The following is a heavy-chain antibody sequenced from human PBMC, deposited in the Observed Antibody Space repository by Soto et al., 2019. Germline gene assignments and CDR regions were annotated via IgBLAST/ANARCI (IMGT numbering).Heavy chain of an antibody. Sequence: QVQLVQSGAEVKKTGSSVKVSCKASGGTFSSYAISWVRQAPGQGLEWMGGIIPIFGTANYAQKFQGRVTITADESTSTAYMELSSLRSEDTAVYYCARSTSPPRYCSSTSCYTSYYYYGMDVWGQGTTVTVSS. J-gene: IGHJ6*02. CDR2: IIPIFGTA. V-gene: IGHV1-69*01. CDR3: ARSTSPPRYCSSTSCYTSYYYYGMDV. CDR1: GGTFSSYA. D-gene: IGHD2-2*02.